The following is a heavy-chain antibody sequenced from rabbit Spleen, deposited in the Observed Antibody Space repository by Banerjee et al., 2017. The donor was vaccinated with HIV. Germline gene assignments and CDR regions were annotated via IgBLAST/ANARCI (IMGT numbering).Heavy chain of an antibody. J-gene: IGHJ3*01. CDR2: IYAARGTT. V-gene: IGHV1S40*01. CDR3: ARAIVPWLGLTRLDL. D-gene: IGHD4-1*01. Sequence: QSLEESGGDLVKPGASLTLTCTASGVSFSISSYMCWVRQAPGKGLEWIGIIYAARGTTDYASWVNGRFTISSDNAQSTVDLKMTSLTAADTATYFCARAIVPWLGLTRLDLWGQGTLVTVS. CDR1: GVSFSISSY.